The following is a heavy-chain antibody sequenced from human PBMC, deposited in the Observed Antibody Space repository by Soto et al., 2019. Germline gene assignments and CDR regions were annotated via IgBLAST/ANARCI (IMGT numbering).Heavy chain of an antibody. Sequence: QVQLQESGPGLVKPSQTLSLTCTVSGGSVSSGDYYWGWSRQHPGKGLEWIGYIYYSGSTYYNPSLKSRATISIDTSKNQFSLNLSSMTAADTAVYYCARERRDYKAFDICGQGTMVTVSS. D-gene: IGHD4-17*01. CDR1: GGSVSSGDYY. CDR2: IYYSGST. CDR3: ARERRDYKAFDI. V-gene: IGHV4-31*03. J-gene: IGHJ3*02.